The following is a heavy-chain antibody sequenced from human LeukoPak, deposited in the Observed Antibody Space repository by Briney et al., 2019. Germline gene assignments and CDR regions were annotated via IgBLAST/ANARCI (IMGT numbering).Heavy chain of an antibody. CDR1: GFTFSSYS. D-gene: IGHD3-22*01. CDR2: ISSSSSYI. V-gene: IGHV3-21*01. J-gene: IGHJ3*02. CDR3: ASGYYYDSSGSNAFDI. Sequence: GGSLRLSCAASGFTFSSYSMNWVRQAPGKGLEWVSSISSSSSYIYYADSVKGRFTISRDNAKNSLYLQMNSLRVEDTAVYYCASGYYYDSSGSNAFDIWGQGTMVTVSS.